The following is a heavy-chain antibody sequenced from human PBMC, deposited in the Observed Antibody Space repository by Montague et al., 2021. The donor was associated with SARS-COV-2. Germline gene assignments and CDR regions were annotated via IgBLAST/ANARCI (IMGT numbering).Heavy chain of an antibody. CDR3: ARDQGGYGTFDI. D-gene: IGHD5-12*01. Sequence: SLRLSCAASGFTFSKYAMSWVRQAPGKGLEWVSHISGSGSKTYYADSVKGRFTISRDTANNSVYLQMNFLGAEDTAVYYCARDQGGYGTFDIWGQGTMVTVSS. CDR1: GFTFSKYA. CDR2: ISGSGSKT. J-gene: IGHJ3*02. V-gene: IGHV3-11*01.